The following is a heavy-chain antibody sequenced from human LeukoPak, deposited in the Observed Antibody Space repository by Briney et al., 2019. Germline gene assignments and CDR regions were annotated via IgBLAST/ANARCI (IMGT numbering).Heavy chain of an antibody. CDR2: INHSGST. CDR1: GGSFSGYY. J-gene: IGHJ5*02. V-gene: IGHV4-34*01. CDR3: ARYGPRAKTAAIDRRNSNWFDP. D-gene: IGHD2-2*01. Sequence: SETLSLTCAVYGGSFSGYYWSWIRQPPGKGLEWVGEINHSGSTNYNPSLKSRVTISVDTSKNQFSLKLSSVTAADTAVYYCARYGPRAKTAAIDRRNSNWFDPWGQGTLVTVSS.